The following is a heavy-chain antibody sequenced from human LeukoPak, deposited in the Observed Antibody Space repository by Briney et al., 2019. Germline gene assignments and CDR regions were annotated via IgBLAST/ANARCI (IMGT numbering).Heavy chain of an antibody. CDR3: ARALNGFDI. Sequence: GGSLRLSCAASGLIVSSNYMTWVRQAPGKGLEWVSVIYSGGSIYYADSGKGRFTISRDNSRNTLYLQMNSLRAEDTAVYYCARALNGFDIWGPGTLVTVSS. CDR2: IYSGGSI. V-gene: IGHV3-53*01. CDR1: GLIVSSNY. J-gene: IGHJ3*02.